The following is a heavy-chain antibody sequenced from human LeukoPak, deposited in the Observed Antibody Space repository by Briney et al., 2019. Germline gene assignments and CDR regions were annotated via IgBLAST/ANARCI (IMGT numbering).Heavy chain of an antibody. Sequence: ASVKVSCKASGYTFTSYYMHWVRQAPGQGLEWMGIINPSGGRTSYAQRFQGRVTMTRDMSTSTAYMELTRLTSDDTAIYYCARLGATTYDYWGQGVLVTVSS. CDR2: INPSGGRT. CDR1: GYTFTSYY. J-gene: IGHJ4*02. CDR3: ARLGATTYDY. V-gene: IGHV1-46*01. D-gene: IGHD1-26*01.